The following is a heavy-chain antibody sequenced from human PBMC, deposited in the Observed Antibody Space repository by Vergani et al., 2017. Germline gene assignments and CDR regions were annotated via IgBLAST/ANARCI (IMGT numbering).Heavy chain of an antibody. D-gene: IGHD2-21*01. CDR2: SNAGNGNT. V-gene: IGHV1-3*02. Sequence: QVQLVQSGAEVKKPGASVKVSCKASGYTFSSYAMHWVRQAPGQRLEWMGWSNAGNGNTKYSQEFQGRATITRDTSASTAYMELSSLGSEDTAVYYCATGSVVAPLWFDPWGQGTLVTVSS. J-gene: IGHJ5*02. CDR1: GYTFSSYA. CDR3: ATGSVVAPLWFDP.